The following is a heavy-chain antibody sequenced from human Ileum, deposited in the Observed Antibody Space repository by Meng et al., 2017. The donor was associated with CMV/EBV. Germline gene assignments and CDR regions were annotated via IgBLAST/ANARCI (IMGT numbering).Heavy chain of an antibody. CDR3: GRDSMKGGGFDC. D-gene: IGHD3-10*01. V-gene: IGHV3-72*01. CDR2: IKNKASSHST. J-gene: IGHJ4*02. Sequence: AYGLPSSDNHRDGCSRAPGKGREWVGRIKNKASSHSTDYAASVTGRFTISRDDSKNSVYLQMDNLQTEDTAVYFCGRDSMKGGGFDCWGQGILVTVSS. CDR1: GLPSSDNH.